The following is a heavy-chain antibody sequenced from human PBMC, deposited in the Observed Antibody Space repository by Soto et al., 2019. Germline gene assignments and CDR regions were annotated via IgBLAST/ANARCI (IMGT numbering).Heavy chain of an antibody. CDR2: INAGNGNT. D-gene: IGHD3-10*01. J-gene: IGHJ4*02. CDR3: ARGGVLGSPLGY. CDR1: GYTFTSYA. Sequence: ASVKVSCKASGYTFTSYAMHWVRQAPGQRLEWMGWINAGNGNTKYSQKFQGRVTITRDTSASTAYMELSSLRSEDTAVYYCARGGVLGSPLGYWGQGTLVTVSS. V-gene: IGHV1-3*01.